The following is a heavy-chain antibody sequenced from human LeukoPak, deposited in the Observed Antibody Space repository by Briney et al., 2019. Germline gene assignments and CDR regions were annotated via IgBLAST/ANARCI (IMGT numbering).Heavy chain of an antibody. D-gene: IGHD2-15*01. J-gene: IGHJ4*02. CDR3: ARGRCSGGSCYFFDY. CDR2: INHSGST. V-gene: IGHV4-34*01. Sequence: SETLSLTCAVYGGSFSGYYWSWIRQPPGKGLEWIGEINHSGSTNYNPSLKSRVTISVGTSKNQFSLKLSSVTAADTAVYYCARGRCSGGSCYFFDYWGQGTLVTVSS. CDR1: GGSFSGYY.